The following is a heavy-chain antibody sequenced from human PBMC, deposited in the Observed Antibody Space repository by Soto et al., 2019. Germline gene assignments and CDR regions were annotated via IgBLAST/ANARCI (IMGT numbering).Heavy chain of an antibody. V-gene: IGHV3-66*04. D-gene: IGHD3-9*01. CDR3: ASHKTYYDILTGLTYYYYGMDV. CDR2: IYSGGST. J-gene: IGHJ6*02. Sequence: GGSLRLSYLAGRFAVRSNYMSLVREAPGKGLEWVSVIYSGGSTYYADSVKGRFTISRDNSKNTLYLQMNSLRAEDTAVYYCASHKTYYDILTGLTYYYYGMDVWGQGT. CDR1: RFAVRSNY.